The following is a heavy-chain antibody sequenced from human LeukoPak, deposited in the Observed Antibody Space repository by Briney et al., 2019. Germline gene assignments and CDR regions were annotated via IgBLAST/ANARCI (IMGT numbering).Heavy chain of an antibody. D-gene: IGHD4-17*01. CDR3: AVLGTTGLDY. CDR2: IYYSGST. J-gene: IGHJ4*02. V-gene: IGHV4-39*07. CDR1: GGSISSSSYY. Sequence: SETLSLTCTVSGGSISSSSYYWGWIRQPPGKGLEWIGSIYYSGSTYYNPSLKSRVTISVDTSKNQFSLKLSSVTAADTAVYYCAVLGTTGLDYWGQGTLVTVSS.